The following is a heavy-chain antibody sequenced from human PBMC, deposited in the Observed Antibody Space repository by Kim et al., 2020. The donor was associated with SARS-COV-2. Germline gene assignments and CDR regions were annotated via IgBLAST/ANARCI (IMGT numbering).Heavy chain of an antibody. V-gene: IGHV4-34*01. D-gene: IGHD3-22*01. CDR2: INHSGST. J-gene: IGHJ4*02. Sequence: SETLSLTCAVYGGSFSGYYWSWIRQPPGKGLEWIGEINHSGSTNYNPSLKSRVTISVDTSKNQFSLKLSSVTAADTAVYYCARGYYDSSGYYLTIRRPGTGGSFDYWGQRTLLTVSS. CDR3: ARGYYDSSGYYLTIRRPGTGGSFDY. CDR1: GGSFSGYY.